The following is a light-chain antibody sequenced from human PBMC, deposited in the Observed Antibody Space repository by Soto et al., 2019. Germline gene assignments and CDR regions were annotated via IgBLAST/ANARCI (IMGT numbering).Light chain of an antibody. CDR1: QGISRY. V-gene: IGKV1-9*01. J-gene: IGKJ2*01. CDR2: AAS. Sequence: IQLTQSPSSLSASVGDRVTITCRASQGISRYLAWYQQKQGKAPKLLIYAASTLQSGVPSRFSGSVSGTDFPLTISSPQHEDFATYNCQRLNSYPYTFGQGTKLEIK. CDR3: QRLNSYPYT.